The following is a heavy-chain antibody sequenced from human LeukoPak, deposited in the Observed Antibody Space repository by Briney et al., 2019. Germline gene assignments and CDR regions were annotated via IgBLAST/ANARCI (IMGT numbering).Heavy chain of an antibody. CDR1: GLTFSSYG. J-gene: IGHJ3*02. CDR3: ASVRLPGDAFDI. V-gene: IGHV3-30*02. D-gene: IGHD5/OR15-5a*01. Sequence: PGGSLRLSCAASGLTFSSYGMHWVRQAPGKGLEWVAFIRYDGSNKYYADSVKGRFTISRDNAKNTVYLQMNSLRVEDTAMYFCASVRLPGDAFDIWGQGTRVTVSS. CDR2: IRYDGSNK.